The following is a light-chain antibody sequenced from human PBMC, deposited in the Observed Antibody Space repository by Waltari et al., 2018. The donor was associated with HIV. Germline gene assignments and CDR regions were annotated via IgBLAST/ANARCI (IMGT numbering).Light chain of an antibody. CDR3: QQYGSSLWA. J-gene: IGKJ1*01. V-gene: IGKV3-20*01. CDR2: GAS. Sequence: EIVLTQSPGTLSLSPGERATLSCRASHNVSSTYLAWYQQKPGQAPRRVIFGASSRATSTPDRFSGSGSGTDFTLTISRLEPEDFAVYACQQYGSSLWAFGKGTKVEIK. CDR1: HNVSSTY.